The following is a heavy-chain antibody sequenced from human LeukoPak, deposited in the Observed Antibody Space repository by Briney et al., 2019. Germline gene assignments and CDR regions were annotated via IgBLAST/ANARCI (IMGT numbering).Heavy chain of an antibody. Sequence: PGGSLRLSREVSGFTFSKDWMHWVRQAPGKGLAWVSRISSDGTTKNYADSVKGRFTISRDNAKNTLYLQMDSLRVDDTAVYYCAARWSFDYWGQGALVTVSS. CDR3: AARWSFDY. J-gene: IGHJ4*02. CDR2: ISSDGTTK. D-gene: IGHD2-15*01. V-gene: IGHV3-74*01. CDR1: GFTFSKDW.